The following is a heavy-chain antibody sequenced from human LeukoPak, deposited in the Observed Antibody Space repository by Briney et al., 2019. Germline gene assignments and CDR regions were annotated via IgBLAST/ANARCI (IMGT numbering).Heavy chain of an antibody. Sequence: PGGSLRLSCAASGFTFDDYTMHWVRQAPGKGLEWVSLISWDGGSTYYADSVKGRFTISRDNSKNSLYLQMNSLRTEDTALYYCAKDYQRGYSYGPTFDYWGQGTLVTVSS. J-gene: IGHJ4*02. CDR1: GFTFDDYT. CDR3: AKDYQRGYSYGPTFDY. D-gene: IGHD5-18*01. CDR2: ISWDGGST. V-gene: IGHV3-43*01.